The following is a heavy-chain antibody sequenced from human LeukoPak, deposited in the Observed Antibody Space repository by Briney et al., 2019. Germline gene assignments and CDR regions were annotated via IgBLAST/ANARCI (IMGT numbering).Heavy chain of an antibody. CDR3: AKVPYSSSSYFDY. V-gene: IGHV3-74*01. CDR2: INTDGSVT. J-gene: IGHJ4*02. D-gene: IGHD6-6*01. CDR1: GFTFRSFW. Sequence: PGGSLRLSCAASGFTFRSFWMHWVRQAPGKGLVWVSRINTDGSVTSYADSVKGRFTISRDNSKNTLYLQMNSLRAEDTAVYYCAKVPYSSSSYFDYWGQGTLVTVSS.